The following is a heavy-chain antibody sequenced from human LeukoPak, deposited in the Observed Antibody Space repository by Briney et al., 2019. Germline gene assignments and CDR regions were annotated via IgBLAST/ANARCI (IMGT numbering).Heavy chain of an antibody. D-gene: IGHD6-13*01. CDR1: GFSISSSA. Sequence: GGSLRLSCAASGFSISSSAMNWVRQAPGKGLEWVSSINNVASHIYYAGSVKGRFTISRDNAKNSLYLQMNSLRAEDTAVYYCARFIAAVPFDPWGQGTLVTVSS. CDR2: INNVASHI. J-gene: IGHJ5*02. CDR3: ARFIAAVPFDP. V-gene: IGHV3-21*01.